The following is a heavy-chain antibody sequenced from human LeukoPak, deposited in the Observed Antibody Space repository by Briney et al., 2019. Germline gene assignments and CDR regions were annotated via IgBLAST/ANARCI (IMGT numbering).Heavy chain of an antibody. V-gene: IGHV3-23*01. J-gene: IGHJ4*02. D-gene: IGHD2-21*02. CDR3: AKGSDGYCGGDCAFDY. CDR1: GFSSSRYA. Sequence: GGSLRLSCAASGFSSSRYAMGWVRQAPGKGLEWVSGISESGGSTYYADSVKGRFTISRDNSRTTLYLQMNSLRAEDTAVYYCAKGSDGYCGGDCAFDYWGQGTLVTVSS. CDR2: ISESGGST.